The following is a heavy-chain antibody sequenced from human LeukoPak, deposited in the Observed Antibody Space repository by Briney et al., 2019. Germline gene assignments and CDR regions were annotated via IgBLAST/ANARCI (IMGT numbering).Heavy chain of an antibody. Sequence: PGRSLRLSCAASGFTFSSYAMHWVRQAPGKGLEWVAVISYDGSNKYYADSVKGRFTISRDNSKNTLYLQMNSLRAEDTAVYYCARDPEYSSSQGLDYWGQGTLVTVSS. V-gene: IGHV3-30-3*01. CDR1: GFTFSSYA. CDR2: ISYDGSNK. D-gene: IGHD6-6*01. CDR3: ARDPEYSSSQGLDY. J-gene: IGHJ4*02.